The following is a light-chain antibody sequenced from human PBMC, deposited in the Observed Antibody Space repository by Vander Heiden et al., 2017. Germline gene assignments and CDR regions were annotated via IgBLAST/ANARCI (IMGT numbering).Light chain of an antibody. CDR2: SNN. Sequence: QSVLTQPPSASGTPGQTLTISCSGSRSNIGSNTGNWYHQVPGAAPKLVIHSNNQRPSGVSDRFSGSKSGTSASLAIAGRQSDDEGDYYCAAWDDTLDGYVFGPGTRVTVL. CDR1: RSNIGSNT. CDR3: AAWDDTLDGYV. J-gene: IGLJ1*01. V-gene: IGLV1-44*01.